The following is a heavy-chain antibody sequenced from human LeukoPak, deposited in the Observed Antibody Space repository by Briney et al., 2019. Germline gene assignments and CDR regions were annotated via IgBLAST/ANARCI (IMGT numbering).Heavy chain of an antibody. CDR2: INGGTGHK. CDR1: EYTFTSYA. D-gene: IGHD3-10*01. CDR3: ARAGGFGESGDYFDY. Sequence: ASVKVSCKASEYTFTSYAMHWVRQAPGQRLEWMGWINGGTGHKKYSQQFQDRVTITRETSAGTAYMELSSLRSEDTAVYYCARAGGFGESGDYFDYWGQGTLVTVSS. V-gene: IGHV1-3*01. J-gene: IGHJ4*02.